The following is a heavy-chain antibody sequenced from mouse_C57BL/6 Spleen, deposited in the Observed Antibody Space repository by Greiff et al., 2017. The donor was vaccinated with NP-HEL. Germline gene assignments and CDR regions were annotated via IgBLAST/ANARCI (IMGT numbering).Heavy chain of an antibody. D-gene: IGHD2-1*01. V-gene: IGHV14-4*01. Sequence: EVQLQQSGAELVRPGASVKLSCTASGFNIKDDYMHWVKQRPEQGLEWIGWIDPENGDTEYASKFQGKATITADTSSSTAYMQRSSLTSEDSAVYYCARGDYGNYERGMDYWGQGTSVTVSS. CDR2: IDPENGDT. CDR1: GFNIKDDY. CDR3: ARGDYGNYERGMDY. J-gene: IGHJ4*01.